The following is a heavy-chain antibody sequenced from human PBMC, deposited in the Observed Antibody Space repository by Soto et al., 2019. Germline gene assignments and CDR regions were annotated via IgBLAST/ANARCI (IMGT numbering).Heavy chain of an antibody. V-gene: IGHV4-30-4*01. Sequence: SETLSLTCTVSGGSVSSGDYYWSWIRQPPGKGLEWIGYIYYSGSTYYNPSLKSRVTISVDTSKNQFSLKLSSVTAADTAVYYCARAQGSGFLVSWGQGTLVTVSS. CDR2: IYYSGST. CDR1: GGSVSSGDYY. D-gene: IGHD3-10*01. CDR3: ARAQGSGFLVS. J-gene: IGHJ4*02.